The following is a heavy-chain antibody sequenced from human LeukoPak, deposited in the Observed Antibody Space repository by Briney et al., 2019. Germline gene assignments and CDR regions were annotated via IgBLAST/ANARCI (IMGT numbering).Heavy chain of an antibody. D-gene: IGHD1-26*01. CDR2: ISYDGSNK. V-gene: IGHV3-30*04. Sequence: GGSLRLSCAASGFTFSSYAMHWVRQAPGKGLEWVAVISYDGSNKYYADSVKGRFTISRDNSKNTLYLQMNSLRAEDTAVYYCARRRGKWDVNWFDPWGQGTLVTVSS. J-gene: IGHJ5*02. CDR3: ARRRGKWDVNWFDP. CDR1: GFTFSSYA.